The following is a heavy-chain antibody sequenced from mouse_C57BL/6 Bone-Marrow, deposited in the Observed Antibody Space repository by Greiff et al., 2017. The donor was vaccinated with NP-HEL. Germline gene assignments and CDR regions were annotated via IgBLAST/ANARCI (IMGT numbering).Heavy chain of an antibody. D-gene: IGHD1-1*01. Sequence: VKLMESGAELARPGASVKLSCKASGYTFTSYGISWVKQRTGQGLEWIGEIFPRSGNTHYTEKFKGKATLTADKSCSTAYMGLRSLTSEDSAVYLCARSYCYCGSSFDYWGQGTTLTVSS. J-gene: IGHJ2*01. CDR3: ARSYCYCGSSFDY. V-gene: IGHV1-81*01. CDR2: IFPRSGNT. CDR1: GYTFTSYG.